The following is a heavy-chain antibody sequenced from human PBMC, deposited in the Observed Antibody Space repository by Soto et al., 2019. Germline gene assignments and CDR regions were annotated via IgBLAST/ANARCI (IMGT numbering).Heavy chain of an antibody. CDR2: TYYRSKWYS. Sequence: QVQLQQSGPGLVKPSQTLSLTCAISGDSVSSNSAAWNWIRQSPSRGLEWLGRTYYRSKWYSDYAVSVKSPMTINPDTSKNQCSLQLNSVTPEDTAVYYCARELFARPGRQDKFDPWGQGTLVTVSS. J-gene: IGHJ5*02. CDR1: GDSVSSNSAA. D-gene: IGHD6-6*01. V-gene: IGHV6-1*01. CDR3: ARELFARPGRQDKFDP.